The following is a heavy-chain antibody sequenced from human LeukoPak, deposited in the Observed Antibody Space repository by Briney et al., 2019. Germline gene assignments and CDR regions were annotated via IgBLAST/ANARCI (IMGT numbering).Heavy chain of an antibody. D-gene: IGHD1-26*01. CDR3: PRDGALGSSDNWFDR. CDR2: ISSSGSSI. V-gene: IGHV3-11*01. Sequence: GGSLRLSCAASGFTFSDYYMSWIRQAPGKGLEWVSYISSSGSSIYYADSVKGRFAISRDNAKNSLYLQMNSLRAEDTAVYYCPRDGALGSSDNWFDRWGQGTLVTVSS. CDR1: GFTFSDYY. J-gene: IGHJ5*02.